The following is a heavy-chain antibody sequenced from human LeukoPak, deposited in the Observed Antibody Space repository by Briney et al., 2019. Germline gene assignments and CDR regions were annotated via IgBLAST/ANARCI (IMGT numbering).Heavy chain of an antibody. D-gene: IGHD3-10*01. CDR1: GYSINSGYY. Sequence: SETLSLTCTVSGYSINSGYYWGWIRQPPGKGLEWIGSIYHSGSTYYNPSLKSRVTISVDTSKNQFSLRLNSVTAADTAVYYCARNGKDYYGSGNQAHSDYWGQGTLVTVSS. CDR3: ARNGKDYYGSGNQAHSDY. J-gene: IGHJ4*02. CDR2: IYHSGST. V-gene: IGHV4-38-2*02.